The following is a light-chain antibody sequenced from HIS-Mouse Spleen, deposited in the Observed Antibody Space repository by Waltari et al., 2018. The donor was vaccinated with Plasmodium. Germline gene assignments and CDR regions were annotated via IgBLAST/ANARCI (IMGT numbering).Light chain of an antibody. Sequence: SYELPQPPSVSVSPGQTARITCPGAPLPTKYASSYQQKSGQAPVLVIYEDSKRPSGIPERFSGFRSGTMATLTISGAQGEDEADYYCYSTDSSGNHRVFGGGTKLTVL. V-gene: IGLV3-10*01. J-gene: IGLJ3*02. CDR1: PLPTKY. CDR2: EDS. CDR3: YSTDSSGNHRV.